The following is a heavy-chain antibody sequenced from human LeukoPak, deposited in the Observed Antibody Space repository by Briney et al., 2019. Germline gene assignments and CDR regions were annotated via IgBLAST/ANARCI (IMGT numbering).Heavy chain of an antibody. J-gene: IGHJ5*02. D-gene: IGHD6-19*01. Sequence: GGSLRLSCAASGFTFSSYAMSWVRQAPGKGLEWVSAISGSGGSTYYADSVKGRFTTSRDNSKNTLYLQMNSLRAEDTAVYYCAKDLLGLAVAGTNWFDPWGQGTLVTVSS. CDR3: AKDLLGLAVAGTNWFDP. V-gene: IGHV3-23*01. CDR2: ISGSGGST. CDR1: GFTFSSYA.